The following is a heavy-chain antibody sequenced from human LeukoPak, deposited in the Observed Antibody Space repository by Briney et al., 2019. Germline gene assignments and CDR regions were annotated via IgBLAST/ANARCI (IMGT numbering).Heavy chain of an antibody. CDR1: GFTFSSYA. Sequence: GGSLRLSCAASGFTFSSYAVRWVRQAPGKGLEWVSAISGSGGSTYYADSVKGRFTISRDNSKNTLYLQMNSLRAEDTAVYYCAKRTMTTDAFDIWGQGTMVTVSS. CDR3: AKRTMTTDAFDI. J-gene: IGHJ3*02. D-gene: IGHD4-17*01. CDR2: ISGSGGST. V-gene: IGHV3-23*01.